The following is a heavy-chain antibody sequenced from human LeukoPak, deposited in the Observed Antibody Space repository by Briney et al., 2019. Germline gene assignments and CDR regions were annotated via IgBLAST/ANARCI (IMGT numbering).Heavy chain of an antibody. CDR3: ARLSTPNLYYFGY. J-gene: IGHJ4*02. Sequence: GASVKVSCKASGYTFTGYYMHWVRQAPGQGLEWMGWINPNSGVTYYAQKFQGRVSMTRDTSISTAYMEVSRLRSDDSALYYCARLSTPNLYYFGYWGQGTLVTVSS. CDR1: GYTFTGYY. V-gene: IGHV1-2*02. CDR2: INPNSGVT. D-gene: IGHD3-16*02.